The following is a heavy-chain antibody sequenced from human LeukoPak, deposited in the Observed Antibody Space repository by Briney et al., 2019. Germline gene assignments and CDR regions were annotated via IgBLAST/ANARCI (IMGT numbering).Heavy chain of an antibody. CDR3: ARQEIEKHPDSSGYCWGVFSPPNHYYYMDV. CDR1: GYTFTSYG. V-gene: IGHV1-18*01. Sequence: ASVKVSCKASGYTFTSYGISWVRQAPGQGLEWMGWISAYNGNTNYAQKLQGRVTMTTDTSTSTAYMELRSLRSDDTAVYYCARQEIEKHPDSSGYCWGVFSPPNHYYYMDVWGKGTTVTVSS. CDR2: ISAYNGNT. D-gene: IGHD3-22*01. J-gene: IGHJ6*03.